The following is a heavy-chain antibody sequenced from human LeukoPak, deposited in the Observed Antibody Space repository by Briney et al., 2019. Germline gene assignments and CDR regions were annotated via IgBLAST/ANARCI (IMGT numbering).Heavy chain of an antibody. D-gene: IGHD1-1*01. CDR3: ARDPTNWIDY. CDR1: GYTFTSYY. CDR2: MNPNSGAT. Sequence: ASVKVSCKASGYTFTSYYMHWVRQAPGQGLEWMGWMNPNSGATNYAQKFQGRVTMTRDTSSSTAYMELSRLTSDDTAVYYCARDPTNWIDYWGQGTLVTVSS. V-gene: IGHV1-2*02. J-gene: IGHJ4*02.